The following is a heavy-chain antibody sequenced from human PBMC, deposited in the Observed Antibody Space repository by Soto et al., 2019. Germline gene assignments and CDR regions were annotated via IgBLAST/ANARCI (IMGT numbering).Heavy chain of an antibody. CDR2: ISTDNGNT. V-gene: IGHV1-18*01. Sequence: ASVKVSCKASGYTFTNSGISWVRQAPGQGLEWMGWISTDNGNTNYAQHLQGRVSMTTDTSTSTAYMDLRSLRSDDTAVYYCARAGTVTTLRFAEVWGQGTTVTVSS. J-gene: IGHJ6*02. D-gene: IGHD4-17*01. CDR3: ARAGTVTTLRFAEV. CDR1: GYTFTNSG.